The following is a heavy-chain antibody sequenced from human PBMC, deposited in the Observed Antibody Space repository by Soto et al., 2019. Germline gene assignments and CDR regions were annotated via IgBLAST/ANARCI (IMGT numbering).Heavy chain of an antibody. CDR2: IYYSGST. V-gene: IGHV4-39*01. CDR3: ARFSNRYCSGGSCYSFDY. D-gene: IGHD2-15*01. Sequence: QLQLQESGPGLVKPSETLSLTCTVSGGSISSSSYYWGWIRQPPGKGLEWIGSIYYSGSTYYNPSLQIRVTISVDTSKNQFSLKLSSVTAADTAVYYCARFSNRYCSGGSCYSFDYWGQGTLVTVSS. CDR1: GGSISSSSYY. J-gene: IGHJ4*02.